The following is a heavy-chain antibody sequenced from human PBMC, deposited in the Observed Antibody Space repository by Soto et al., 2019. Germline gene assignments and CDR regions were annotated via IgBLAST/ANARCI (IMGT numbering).Heavy chain of an antibody. CDR3: AHRVLRTVFGLVTTTAIYFDF. CDR2: IYWDDDK. CDR1: GFSLTTSGVG. J-gene: IGHJ4*02. D-gene: IGHD3-3*01. V-gene: IGHV2-5*02. Sequence: QITLKESGPTVVKPTEPLTLTCTFSGFSLTTSGVGVGWVRQSPGKAPEWLALIYWDDDKRYSTSLKSRLTITKDTSKNHVVLTMANVDPADTATYYCAHRVLRTVFGLVTTTAIYFDFWGQGTPVVVSS.